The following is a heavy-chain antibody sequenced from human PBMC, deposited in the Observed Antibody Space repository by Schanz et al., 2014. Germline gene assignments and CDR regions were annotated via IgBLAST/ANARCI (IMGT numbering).Heavy chain of an antibody. J-gene: IGHJ4*02. CDR1: GFTFSSYA. Sequence: EVQLLESGGGLVQPGGSLRLSCVASGFTFSSYAMSWVRQAPGKGLEWVSGISDNGISTYYADSVKGRFTIARDNSKNTLFLQMDSLRVEDTAVYYCMAMGRNTSHYFDHSGQGTLAAVSS. D-gene: IGHD1-1*01. CDR3: MAMGRNTSHYFDH. CDR2: ISDNGIST. V-gene: IGHV3-23*01.